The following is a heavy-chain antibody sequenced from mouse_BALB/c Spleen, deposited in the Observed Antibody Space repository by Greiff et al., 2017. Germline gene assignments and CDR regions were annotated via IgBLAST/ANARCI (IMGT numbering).Heavy chain of an antibody. J-gene: IGHJ2*01. CDR3: ARQRGLGYLDY. CDR1: GFAFSSYD. CDR2: ISSGGGST. V-gene: IGHV5-12-1*01. D-gene: IGHD2-4*01. Sequence: DVKLVESGGGLVKPGGSLKLSCAASGFAFSSYDMSWVRQTPEKRLEWVAYISSGGGSTYYPDTVKGRFTISRDNAKNTLYLQMSSLKSEDTAMYYCARQRGLGYLDYWGQGTTLTVSS.